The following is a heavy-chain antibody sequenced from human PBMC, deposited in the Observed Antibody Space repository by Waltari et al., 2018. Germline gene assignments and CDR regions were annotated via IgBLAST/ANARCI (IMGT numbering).Heavy chain of an antibody. Sequence: QVQLQESGPGLVKPSETLSLTCTVSGGSIRSYYWSWIRQPPGKGLEWIGYIYYSGSTNYNPSLKRRVTISVDTSKNQFSLKLSSVTAADTAVYYCARGRHSSSWTYYFDYWGQGTLVTVSS. CDR1: GGSIRSYY. CDR3: ARGRHSSSWTYYFDY. J-gene: IGHJ4*02. D-gene: IGHD6-13*01. CDR2: IYYSGST. V-gene: IGHV4-59*01.